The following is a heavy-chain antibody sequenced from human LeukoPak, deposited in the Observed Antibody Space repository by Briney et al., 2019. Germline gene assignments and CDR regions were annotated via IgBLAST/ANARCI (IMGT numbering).Heavy chain of an antibody. CDR2: IIPIFGTA. CDR1: GGTFSSYA. J-gene: IGHJ3*02. CDR3: ARDRVPWLVPGAFDI. V-gene: IGHV1-69*05. Sequence: GASVKVSCKASGGTFSSYAISWVRQAPGRGLEWMGGIIPIFGTANYAQKFQGRVTITTDESTSTAYMEPSSLRSEDTAVYYCARDRVPWLVPGAFDIWGQGTMVTVSS. D-gene: IGHD6-19*01.